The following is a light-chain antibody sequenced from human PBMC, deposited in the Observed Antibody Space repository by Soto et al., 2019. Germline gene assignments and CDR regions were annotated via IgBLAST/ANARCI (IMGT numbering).Light chain of an antibody. Sequence: QSVLTQPPSVSAAPGQKVTISCSESSSNFGNKYVSWYQHLPGTAPKLLIYDNNKRPSGIPDRFSGSKSDSSATLGITGLQTGDEADYYCQSYDSSLSGSVFGTGTKVTVL. J-gene: IGLJ1*01. CDR3: QSYDSSLSGSV. V-gene: IGLV1-51*01. CDR1: SSNFGNKY. CDR2: DNN.